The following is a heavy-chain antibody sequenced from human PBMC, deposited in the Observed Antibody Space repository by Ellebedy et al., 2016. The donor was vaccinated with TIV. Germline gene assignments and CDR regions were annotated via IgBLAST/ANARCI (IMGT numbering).Heavy chain of an antibody. CDR3: ARDWSGAYYYDSNFDY. CDR2: VSGSGATT. Sequence: GESLKISCAASGITFSNYDMNWVRQAPGKGLEWVSYVSGSGATTYYADSVKGRFTISRDNDKDSLYLRMNSLRAEDTAIYYCARDWSGAYYYDSNFDYWGQGTLVTVSS. CDR1: GITFSNYD. J-gene: IGHJ4*02. D-gene: IGHD3-22*01. V-gene: IGHV3-48*03.